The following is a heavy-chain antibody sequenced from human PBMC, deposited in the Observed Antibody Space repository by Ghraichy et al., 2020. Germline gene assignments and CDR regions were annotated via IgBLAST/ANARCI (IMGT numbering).Heavy chain of an antibody. CDR1: GGSISSSSYY. D-gene: IGHD6-19*01. CDR3: ARDVAVAGTGIDY. Sequence: GSLSLTCTVSGGSISSSSYYWGWIRQPPGKGLEWFGSIYYIGSTYYNPSLKSRVTISVDTSKNQFSLKLSSVTAADTAVYYCARDVAVAGTGIDYWGQGTLVTVSS. V-gene: IGHV4-39*07. J-gene: IGHJ4*02. CDR2: IYYIGST.